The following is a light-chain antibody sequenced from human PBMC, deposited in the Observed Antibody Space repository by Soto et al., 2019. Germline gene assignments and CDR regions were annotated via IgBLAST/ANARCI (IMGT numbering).Light chain of an antibody. J-gene: IGKJ1*01. Sequence: EMVMTQSPATLSMSPGDGATLSCRASQYINTRLAWYQHKPGQAPRLLIYQTSIRAAGIPARFSASGSGTDFTLTISDVQPEDFAIYYCHQRQSWPLTFGEGTKVDIK. CDR1: QYINTR. V-gene: IGKV3-11*01. CDR3: HQRQSWPLT. CDR2: QTS.